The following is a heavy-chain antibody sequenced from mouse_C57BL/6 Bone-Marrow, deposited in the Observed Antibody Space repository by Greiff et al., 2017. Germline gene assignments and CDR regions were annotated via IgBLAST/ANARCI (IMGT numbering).Heavy chain of an antibody. CDR1: GFTFSSYA. J-gene: IGHJ2*01. D-gene: IGHD2-4*01. V-gene: IGHV5-9-1*02. CDR3: TRVVYYDYDGFDY. CDR2: ISSGGDYI. Sequence: EVMLVESGAGLVKPGGSLKLSCAASGFTFSSYAMSWVRQTPEKRLEWVAYISSGGDYIYYADTVKGRFTISRDNARNTLYLQMSSLKSEDPAMYYCTRVVYYDYDGFDYWGQGTTLTVSS.